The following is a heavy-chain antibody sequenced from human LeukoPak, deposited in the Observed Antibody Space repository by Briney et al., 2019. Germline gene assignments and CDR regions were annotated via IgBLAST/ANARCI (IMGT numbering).Heavy chain of an antibody. V-gene: IGHV1-8*02. CDR3: ARGFSGGGPTEGT. D-gene: IGHD2-15*01. J-gene: IGHJ3*01. CDR1: GYTFTGYY. Sequence: ASVKVSCKASGYTFTGYYMHWVRQAPRQGLEWMGWMNPNSGNTGYAQKFQGRVTMTRNTSISTAYMELSSLRSEDTAVYYCARGFSGGGPTEGTWGQGTMVTVSS. CDR2: MNPNSGNT.